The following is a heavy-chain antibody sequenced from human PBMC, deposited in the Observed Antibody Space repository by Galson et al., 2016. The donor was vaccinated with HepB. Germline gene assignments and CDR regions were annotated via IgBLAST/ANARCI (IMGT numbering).Heavy chain of an antibody. J-gene: IGHJ4*02. CDR3: ATGPSSTAAIRDY. V-gene: IGHV3-13*01. D-gene: IGHD2-21*02. Sequence: SLRLSCAASGFIISTYDMHWVRQAAGKGLEWVSVIGIADDTYYGDPVKDRFTISRDNSKNTLYLQMNSLRAEDTAVYYCATGPSSTAAIRDYWGQGTLVTVSS. CDR1: GFIISTYD. CDR2: IGIADDT.